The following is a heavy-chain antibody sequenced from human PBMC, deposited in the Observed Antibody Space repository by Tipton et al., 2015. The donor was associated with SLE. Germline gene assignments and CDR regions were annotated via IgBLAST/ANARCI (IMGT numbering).Heavy chain of an antibody. V-gene: IGHV4-34*01. D-gene: IGHD2-15*01. CDR3: ARGGLGYCSGGSCYWFDL. J-gene: IGHJ5*02. Sequence: LRLSCAVYGGSFSGYYWSWIRQPPGKGLEWIGEINHSGSTNYNPSLKSRVTISVDTSKNQFSLKLSSVTAADTAVYYCARGGLGYCSGGSCYWFDLWGQGTLVTVSS. CDR2: INHSGST. CDR1: GGSFSGYY.